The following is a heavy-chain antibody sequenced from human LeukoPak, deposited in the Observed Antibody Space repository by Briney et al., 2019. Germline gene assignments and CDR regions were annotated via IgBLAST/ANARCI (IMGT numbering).Heavy chain of an antibody. CDR2: ISGSGGST. D-gene: IGHD3-22*01. CDR3: AALVVITPSGFDY. J-gene: IGHJ4*02. V-gene: IGHV3-23*01. Sequence: GGSLRLSCAASGFTFSSYAMSWVRQAPGKGLEWVSAISGSGGSTYYADSVKGRFTISRDNSKNTLYLQMNSLRAEDTAVYYCAALVVITPSGFDYWGQGTLVTVSS. CDR1: GFTFSSYA.